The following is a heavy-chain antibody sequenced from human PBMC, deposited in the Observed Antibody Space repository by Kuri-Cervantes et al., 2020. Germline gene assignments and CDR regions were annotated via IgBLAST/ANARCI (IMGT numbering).Heavy chain of an antibody. CDR2: IYSGGST. CDR3: ARDSTRIVGAVDYGY. Sequence: ETLSLTCAASGFTVSSNYMSWVRQAPGKGLEWVSVIYSGGSTYYADSVKGRFTISRDNAKNTLYLQMNSLRAEDTAVYYCARDSTRIVGAVDYGYWGQGTLVTVSS. CDR1: GFTVSSNY. J-gene: IGHJ4*02. D-gene: IGHD1-26*01. V-gene: IGHV3-53*01.